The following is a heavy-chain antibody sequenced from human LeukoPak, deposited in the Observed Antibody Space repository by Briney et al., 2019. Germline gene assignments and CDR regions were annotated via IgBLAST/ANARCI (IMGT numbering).Heavy chain of an antibody. J-gene: IGHJ4*02. Sequence: ASVKVSCKASGGTFSSYAISWVRQAPGQGLEWMGGIIPIFGTANYAQKFQGRVTITADESTSTAYMELSSLRSEDTAVYYCARSRAARPFDYWGREPWSPSPQ. CDR1: GGTFSSYA. CDR2: IIPIFGTA. V-gene: IGHV1-69*01. CDR3: ARSRAARPFDY. D-gene: IGHD6-6*01.